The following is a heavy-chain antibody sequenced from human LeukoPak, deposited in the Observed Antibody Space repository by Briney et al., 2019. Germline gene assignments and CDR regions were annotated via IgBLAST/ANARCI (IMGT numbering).Heavy chain of an antibody. Sequence: SETLSLTCTVPGGSISSYYWRWFRQPPGKGLEYIGYIHYSGSTNYNPSLKSRVTISVDRSKNQFSLKLNSVTSADTAVFYCARREMATIFDYWGQGTLVTVSS. J-gene: IGHJ4*02. CDR3: ARREMATIFDY. V-gene: IGHV4-59*08. D-gene: IGHD5-24*01. CDR2: IHYSGST. CDR1: GGSISSYY.